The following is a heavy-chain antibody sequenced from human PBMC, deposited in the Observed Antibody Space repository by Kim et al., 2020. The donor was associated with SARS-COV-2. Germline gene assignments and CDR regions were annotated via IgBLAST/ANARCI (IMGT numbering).Heavy chain of an antibody. J-gene: IGHJ3*02. Sequence: SETLSLTCTVSGASINSYFWSWVRQPPGRGLEWIAYIHYSGNTDSNPSLKSRVTTSIDTSTNQFALNLNSVTAADTAVYYCVRHIKESRGAVDIWGRGT. CDR1: GASINSYF. CDR3: VRHIKESRGAVDI. CDR2: IHYSGNT. D-gene: IGHD1-20*01. V-gene: IGHV4-59*08.